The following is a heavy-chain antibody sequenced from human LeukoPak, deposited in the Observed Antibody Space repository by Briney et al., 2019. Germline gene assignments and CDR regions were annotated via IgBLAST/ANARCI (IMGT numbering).Heavy chain of an antibody. Sequence: PSETLSLTCTVSGGSISSSSYYWGWIRQPPGKGLEWIGSIYYSGSTYYNPSLKSRVTISVDTSKNQFSLKLSSVTAADTAVYYCARGYSSSFYYMDVWGKGTTVTISS. CDR1: GGSISSSSYY. D-gene: IGHD6-13*01. V-gene: IGHV4-39*07. CDR2: IYYSGST. J-gene: IGHJ6*03. CDR3: ARGYSSSFYYMDV.